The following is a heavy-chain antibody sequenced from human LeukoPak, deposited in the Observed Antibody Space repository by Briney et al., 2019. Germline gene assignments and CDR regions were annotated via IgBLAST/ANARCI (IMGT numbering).Heavy chain of an antibody. Sequence: GESLKISCKGSGYNFPSYWIAWVRQMPGKGLEWVGIIYPGDSDTRYSPSFQGQVTISADKSISTAYLQWISLKASDTAMYYCARPVVSAAPDAFDIWGQGTMVTVSS. V-gene: IGHV5-51*01. CDR2: IYPGDSDT. D-gene: IGHD2-2*01. CDR1: GYNFPSYW. J-gene: IGHJ3*02. CDR3: ARPVVSAAPDAFDI.